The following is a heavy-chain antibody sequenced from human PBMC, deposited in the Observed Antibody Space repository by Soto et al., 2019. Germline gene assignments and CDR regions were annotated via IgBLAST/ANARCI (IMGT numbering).Heavy chain of an antibody. D-gene: IGHD3-16*02. CDR1: GFTFSSYG. V-gene: IGHV3-33*01. J-gene: IGHJ4*02. Sequence: LRLSCAASGFTFSSYGMHWVRQAPGKGLEWVAVIWYDGSNKYYADSVKGRFTISRDNSKNTLYLQMNSLRAEDTAVYYCARDPYYDYVWGSYRYSGSGFDYWGQGTLVTVSS. CDR2: IWYDGSNK. CDR3: ARDPYYDYVWGSYRYSGSGFDY.